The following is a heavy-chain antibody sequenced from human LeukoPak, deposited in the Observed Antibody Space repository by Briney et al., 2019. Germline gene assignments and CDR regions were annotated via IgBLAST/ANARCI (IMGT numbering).Heavy chain of an antibody. CDR2: IKQDGSEK. Sequence: GGSLRLSCAASGFTFSSYWMSWVRQAPGKGLEWVANIKQDGSEKYYVDSVKGRFTISRDNAKNSLYLQMNSLRAEDTAVYYCARDTASYQLLDAFDIWGKGQWSPSPQ. V-gene: IGHV3-7*01. CDR3: ARDTASYQLLDAFDI. D-gene: IGHD2-2*01. J-gene: IGHJ3*02. CDR1: GFTFSSYW.